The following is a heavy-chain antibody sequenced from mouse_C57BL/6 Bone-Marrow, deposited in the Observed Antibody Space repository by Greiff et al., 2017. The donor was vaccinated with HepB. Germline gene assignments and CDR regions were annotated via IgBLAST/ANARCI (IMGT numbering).Heavy chain of an antibody. CDR2: INYDGSST. V-gene: IGHV5-16*01. CDR1: GFTFSDYY. D-gene: IGHD4-1*01. Sequence: DVMLVESEGGLVQPGSSMKLSCTASGFTFSDYYMAWVRQVPEKGLEWVANINYDGSSTYYLDSLKSRFIISRDNAKNILYLQMSSLKSEDTATYYCARIRLGRYFDYWGQGTTLTVSS. J-gene: IGHJ2*01. CDR3: ARIRLGRYFDY.